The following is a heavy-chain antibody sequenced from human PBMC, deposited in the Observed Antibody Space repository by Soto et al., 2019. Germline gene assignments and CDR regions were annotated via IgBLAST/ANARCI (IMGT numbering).Heavy chain of an antibody. CDR1: GFTFNNAW. Sequence: GGSLRLSCAASGFTFNNAWMSWVRQGPGKGLEWVGRLKSKSEGGTADYADSVKGRFVISRDESKNTVDLEMNSLKTEDTAVYFCSRENWTFGESINSYRLDVWGPGTKVTVYS. D-gene: IGHD3-10*01. V-gene: IGHV3-15*01. J-gene: IGHJ6*02. CDR2: LKSKSEGGTA. CDR3: SRENWTFGESINSYRLDV.